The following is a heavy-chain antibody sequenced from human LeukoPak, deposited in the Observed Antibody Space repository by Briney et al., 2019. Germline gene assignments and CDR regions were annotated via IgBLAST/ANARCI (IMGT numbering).Heavy chain of an antibody. CDR3: ARAGFLITFGGVIS. CDR2: ISSSGSTI. J-gene: IGHJ5*02. V-gene: IGHV3-11*04. D-gene: IGHD3-16*02. Sequence: GGSLRLSCAASGFTFSDYYMSWIRQAPGKGLEWVSSISSSGSTIYYADSVKGRFTISRDNAKNSLYLQMNSLRAEDTAIYYCARAGFLITFGGVISWGQGTLVTVSS. CDR1: GFTFSDYY.